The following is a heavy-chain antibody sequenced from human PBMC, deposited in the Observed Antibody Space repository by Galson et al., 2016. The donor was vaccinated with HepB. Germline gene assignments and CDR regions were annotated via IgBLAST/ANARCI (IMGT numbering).Heavy chain of an antibody. CDR2: INQDRTT. CDR3: ARNFGKTQGY. Sequence: SETLSLTCAVYGGSVSGYYWSWIRQPPGKGLEWIGEINQDRTTNYNPSLKSRVPISIDTSKNQFSVNLSSVTAADTAVYYCARNFGKTQGYWGQGTLVTVSS. CDR1: GGSVSGYY. V-gene: IGHV4-34*01. D-gene: IGHD3-10*01. J-gene: IGHJ4*02.